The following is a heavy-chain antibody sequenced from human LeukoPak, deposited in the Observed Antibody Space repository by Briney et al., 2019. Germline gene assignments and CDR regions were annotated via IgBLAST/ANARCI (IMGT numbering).Heavy chain of an antibody. V-gene: IGHV4-59*01. CDR1: GGSISSYY. CDR2: IYYSGST. J-gene: IGHJ4*02. Sequence: SETLSLTCTVSGGSISSYYWSWIRQPPGKGLEWIGYIYYSGSTNYNPSLKSRVTISVDTSKNQFSLKLSSVTAADTAVYYCARVERGYSGYDLFFDYWGQGSLVTVSS. D-gene: IGHD5-12*01. CDR3: ARVERGYSGYDLFFDY.